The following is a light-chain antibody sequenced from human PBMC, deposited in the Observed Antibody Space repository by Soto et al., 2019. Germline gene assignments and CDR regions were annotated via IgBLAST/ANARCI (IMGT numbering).Light chain of an antibody. V-gene: IGLV2-14*01. J-gene: IGLJ2*01. Sequence: QSALTQPASVSGSPGQSITISCTGTSSDVGAHNYVSWYRQSPGKAPKLIIFEVSNRPSGVSNRFSGSKSDNTASLIISGLQVEDEADYYCSSYSGFPTYVVFGGGTKVTVL. CDR1: SSDVGAHNY. CDR3: SSYSGFPTYVV. CDR2: EVS.